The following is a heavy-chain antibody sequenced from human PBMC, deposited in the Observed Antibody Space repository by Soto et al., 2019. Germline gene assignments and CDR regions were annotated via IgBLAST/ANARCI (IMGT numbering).Heavy chain of an antibody. CDR1: GGTFSDYG. CDR3: ARSGWSGAYDV. V-gene: IGHV1-69*06. D-gene: IGHD6-19*01. CDR2: IIPMLGAA. Sequence: QVQLVQSGAEVKKPGSSVKVSCKASGGTFSDYGIVWVRQAPGQGLQWMGAIIPMLGAANSAQNFQGRITITADKSTNTAFRELSSLRSGDTAVYYCARSGWSGAYDVWGQGTMVTVSS. J-gene: IGHJ3*01.